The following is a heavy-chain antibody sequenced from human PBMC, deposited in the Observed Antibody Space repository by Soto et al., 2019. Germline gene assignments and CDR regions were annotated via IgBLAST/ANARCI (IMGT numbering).Heavy chain of an antibody. J-gene: IGHJ6*02. CDR3: ARHRSCSSTSCYALDV. CDR1: GYRFSSYW. D-gene: IGHD2-2*01. V-gene: IGHV5-51*01. Sequence: GESLKISCKGSGYRFSSYWIGWVRQMPGKGLEWMGIIYPGDSDTSYSPAFQGQVTISADRSISTAYLQWSSLKASDTATYYCARHRSCSSTSCYALDVLGLGTTVTVSS. CDR2: IYPGDSDT.